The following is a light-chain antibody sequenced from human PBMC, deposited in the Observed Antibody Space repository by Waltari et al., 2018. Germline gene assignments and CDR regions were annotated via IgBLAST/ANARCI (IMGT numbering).Light chain of an antibody. CDR1: QSVSSSY. J-gene: IGKJ3*01. CDR2: GAS. V-gene: IGKV3-20*01. CDR3: QHYGNSPFT. Sequence: EIVLTQSPGTLSLSPGERATLSCRASQSVSSSYLAWYQQKPGQAPRLLIYGASRRATGIPDRFSGSGSGTDFTLTISRLEPEDFAVYYCQHYGNSPFTFGPGTKVDIK.